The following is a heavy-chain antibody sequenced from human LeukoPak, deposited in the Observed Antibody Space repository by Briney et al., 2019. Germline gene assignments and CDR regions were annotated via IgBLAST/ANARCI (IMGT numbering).Heavy chain of an antibody. CDR2: ISYDGSNK. Sequence: PGRSRRLSWAASGFTFGSYGMHWVRQAPGKGLEWVAVISYDGSNKYYADSVKGQFTISRDNSKNTLYLQMNSLRAEDTAVYYCAKAPMGYYYYGMDVWGQGTTVTVSS. D-gene: IGHD2-8*01. J-gene: IGHJ6*02. CDR3: AKAPMGYYYYGMDV. V-gene: IGHV3-30*18. CDR1: GFTFGSYG.